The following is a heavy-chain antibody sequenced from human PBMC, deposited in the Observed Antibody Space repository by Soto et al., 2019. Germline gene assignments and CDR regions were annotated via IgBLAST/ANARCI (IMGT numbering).Heavy chain of an antibody. CDR2: IAYDGRNK. CDR1: GFTFSSYA. D-gene: IGHD1-1*01. CDR3: ARELERVFDY. J-gene: IGHJ4*02. Sequence: QVQLVESGGGVVQPGRSLRLSCAASGFTFSSYAMHWVRQAPGKGLEWVAVIAYDGRNKYYADSVKGRFTISRDNSKNTLYLQMNSLRIEDTAVYYCARELERVFDYWGQGTLVTXSS. V-gene: IGHV3-30*04.